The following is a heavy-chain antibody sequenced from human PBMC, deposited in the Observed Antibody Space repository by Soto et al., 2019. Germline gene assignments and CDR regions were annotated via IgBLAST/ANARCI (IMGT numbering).Heavy chain of an antibody. CDR1: VGSISSYY. V-gene: IGHV4-59*01. D-gene: IGHD2-8*02. J-gene: IGHJ4*02. CDR2: IFYSGKI. CDR3: ARDKITGLFDY. Sequence: PSETLSLTCTVSVGSISSYYWSWIRQPPGKGLEWIGYIFYSGKIDYNPSLKSRVTMSVDMSKNQISLKLTSVSAADTAVYYCARDKITGLFDYWGQGTLVTVSS.